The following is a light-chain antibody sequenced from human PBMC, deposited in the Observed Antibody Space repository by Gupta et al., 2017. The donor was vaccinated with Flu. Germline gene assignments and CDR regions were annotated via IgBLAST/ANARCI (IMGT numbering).Light chain of an antibody. CDR3: QAWDSTTESYV. CDR1: KLGHKY. J-gene: IGLJ1*01. V-gene: IGLV3-1*01. CDR2: RDY. Sequence: SSELTQPPSVSVSPGQTAKITCPGDKLGHKYVSWYQQTSGQSPILLIYRDYNRPSGIPERFSGSNSGNTATLTISVTQAMDEADYYCQAWDSTTESYVFVTGTKVSVL.